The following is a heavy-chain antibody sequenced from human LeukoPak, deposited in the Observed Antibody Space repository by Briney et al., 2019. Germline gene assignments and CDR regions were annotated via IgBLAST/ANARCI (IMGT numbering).Heavy chain of an antibody. J-gene: IGHJ4*02. CDR1: GDTFTGYY. CDR3: ARGDVDFWSGYCDY. Sequence: ASVKVSCKASGDTFTGYYMHWVRQAPGQGLEWMGWINPNSGGTNYAQKFQGRVTMTRDTSISTAYMELSRLRSDDTAVYYCARGDVDFWSGYCDYWGQGTLVTVSS. CDR2: INPNSGGT. D-gene: IGHD3-3*01. V-gene: IGHV1-2*02.